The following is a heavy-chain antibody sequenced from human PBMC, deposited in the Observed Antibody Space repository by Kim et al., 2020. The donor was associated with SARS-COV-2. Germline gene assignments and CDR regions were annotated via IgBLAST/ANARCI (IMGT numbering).Heavy chain of an antibody. Sequence: GGSLRLSCAASGFTFSSYAMHWVRQAPGKGLEWVAVISYDGSNKYYADSVKGRFTISRDNSKNTLYLQMNSLRAEDTAVYYCARDRSYDSSGYYWFPGRYYYGMDVWGQGTTVTVSS. CDR3: ARDRSYDSSGYYWFPGRYYYGMDV. CDR2: ISYDGSNK. D-gene: IGHD3-22*01. CDR1: GFTFSSYA. J-gene: IGHJ6*02. V-gene: IGHV3-30*04.